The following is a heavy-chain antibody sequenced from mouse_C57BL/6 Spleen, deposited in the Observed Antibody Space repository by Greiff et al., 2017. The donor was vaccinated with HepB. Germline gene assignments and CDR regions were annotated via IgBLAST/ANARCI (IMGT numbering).Heavy chain of an antibody. J-gene: IGHJ3*01. CDR1: GYTFTSYD. D-gene: IGHD1-1*01. CDR3: ARWDYGSRFAY. CDR2: IYPRDGST. Sequence: VQLQQSGPELVKPGASVKLSCKASGYTFTSYDINWVLQRPGQGLEWIGWIYPRDGSTKYNEKIKGKATLTVDTSSSTAYMELHSLTSEDSAVYFCARWDYGSRFAYWGQGTLVTVSA. V-gene: IGHV1-85*01.